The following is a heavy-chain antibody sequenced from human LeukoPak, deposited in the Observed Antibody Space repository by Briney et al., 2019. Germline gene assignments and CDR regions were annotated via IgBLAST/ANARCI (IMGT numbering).Heavy chain of an antibody. CDR3: ARIYDYRAGYYYMDV. V-gene: IGHV4-30-2*01. J-gene: IGHJ6*03. CDR1: GGSISSGGYY. D-gene: IGHD4-11*01. Sequence: SETLSLTCTVSGGSISSGGYYRSWIRQPPGKGLEWIGYIYHSGSTYYNPSLKSRVTISVDRSKNQFSLKLSSVTAADTAVYYCARIYDYRAGYYYMDVWGKGTTVTVSS. CDR2: IYHSGST.